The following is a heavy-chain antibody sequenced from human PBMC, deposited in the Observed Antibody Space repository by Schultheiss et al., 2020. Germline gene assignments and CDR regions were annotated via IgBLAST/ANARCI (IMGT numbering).Heavy chain of an antibody. Sequence: SETLSLTCTVSGGSISSYYWSWIRQPPGKGLEWIGYIYYSGSTNYNPSLKSRVTISVDTSKNQFSLKLSSVTAADTAVYYCARDDSSGWYRDYYYYGMDVWGQGTTVTVSS. J-gene: IGHJ6*02. CDR1: GGSISSYY. CDR3: ARDDSSGWYRDYYYYGMDV. CDR2: IYYSGST. V-gene: IGHV4-59*01. D-gene: IGHD6-19*01.